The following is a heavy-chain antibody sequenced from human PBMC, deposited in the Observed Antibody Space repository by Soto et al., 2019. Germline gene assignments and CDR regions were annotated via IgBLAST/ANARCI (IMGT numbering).Heavy chain of an antibody. CDR2: IIPIFGTA. J-gene: IGHJ6*02. D-gene: IGHD6-6*01. Sequence: QVQLVQSGAEVKKPGSSVKVSCKASGGTFSSYAITWVRQAPGQGLEWMGRIIPIFGTANYNQKFQGRVTITADESTSTAYMELSSLRSEDTAVYYCARNEYSTTFYYYGMDVLGQGTTVTVSS. CDR3: ARNEYSTTFYYYGMDV. CDR1: GGTFSSYA. V-gene: IGHV1-69*01.